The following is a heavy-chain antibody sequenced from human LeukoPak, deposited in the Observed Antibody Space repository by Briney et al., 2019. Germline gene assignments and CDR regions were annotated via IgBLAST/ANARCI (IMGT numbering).Heavy chain of an antibody. CDR1: VFTFNAFC. J-gene: IGHJ4*02. V-gene: IGHV3-48*01. D-gene: IGHD2-21*02. CDR2: IGTTSGAI. Sequence: GGSLRLSCAASVFTFNAFCMNWVRQAPGKGLEWVSYIGTTSGAIYYADSVKGRFTISRDSAKNSLYLQMSSLRAEDTAVYYCARFRTWGDKAFDYWGQGTLVTVSS. CDR3: ARFRTWGDKAFDY.